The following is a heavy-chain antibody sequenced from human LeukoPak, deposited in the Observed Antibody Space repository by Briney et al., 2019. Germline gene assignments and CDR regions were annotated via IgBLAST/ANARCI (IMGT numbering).Heavy chain of an antibody. CDR2: IYHSGST. D-gene: IGHD3-10*01. CDR3: ARHQIVRASWFGEVTDAFDY. CDR1: GDSISSSNCY. Sequence: SETLSLTCTVSGDSISSSNCYWGWIRQPPGKGLEWIGEIYHSGSTNYNPPLKSRVTISVDTSKNQFSLKLSSVTAADTAVYYCARHQIVRASWFGEVTDAFDYWGQGTLVTVSS. V-gene: IGHV4-39*01. J-gene: IGHJ4*02.